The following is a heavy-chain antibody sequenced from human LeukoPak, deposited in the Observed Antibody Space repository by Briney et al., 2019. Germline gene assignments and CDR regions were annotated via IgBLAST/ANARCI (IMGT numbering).Heavy chain of an antibody. J-gene: IGHJ4*02. CDR2: IKSKVDGGTT. V-gene: IGHV3-15*07. CDR1: GIIFRDAW. CDR3: TKDPPLTGGVYSAH. Sequence: GGSLRLSCVVSGIIFRDAWMNWVRQTPGKGLEWVGLIKSKVDGGTTDHAAPVKGRFTISRDDSKNTLYLQMSSLKIEDTAIYYCTKDPPLTGGVYSAHWGPGTLVTVSS. D-gene: IGHD7-27*01.